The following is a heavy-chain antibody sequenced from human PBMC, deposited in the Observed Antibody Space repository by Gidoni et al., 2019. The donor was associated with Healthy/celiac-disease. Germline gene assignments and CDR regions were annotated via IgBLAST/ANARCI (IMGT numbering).Heavy chain of an antibody. CDR3: ARVSGHTTVTTKNNWFDP. J-gene: IGHJ5*02. D-gene: IGHD4-17*01. CDR2: IYYSGST. CDR1: GGSISSSSYY. V-gene: IGHV4-39*01. Sequence: QLQLQESGPGLVKPSETLSLTCTVPGGSISSSSYYWGWIRQPPGKGLEWIGSIYYSGSTYHNPSPKSRVTISVDTSKNQFSLKLSSVTAADTAVYYCARVSGHTTVTTKNNWFDPWGQGTLVTVSS.